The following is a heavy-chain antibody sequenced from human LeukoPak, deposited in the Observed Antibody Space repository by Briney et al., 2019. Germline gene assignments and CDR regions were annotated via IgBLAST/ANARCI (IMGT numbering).Heavy chain of an antibody. CDR1: GGSINTYY. J-gene: IGHJ4*02. V-gene: IGHV4-59*01. CDR2: LYNSGTT. D-gene: IGHD1-1*01. Sequence: PSETLSLTCTVSGGSINTYYWSWIRQPPGKGLEWIGYLYNSGTTNYSPSLKSRVSISGDTSKNQFSLKLNSVTAADTAVYYCATRGVKTTRFDYWGQGILVTVSS. CDR3: ATRGVKTTRFDY.